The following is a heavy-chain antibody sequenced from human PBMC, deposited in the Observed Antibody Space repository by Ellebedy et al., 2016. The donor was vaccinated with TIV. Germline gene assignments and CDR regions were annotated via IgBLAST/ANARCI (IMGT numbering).Heavy chain of an antibody. D-gene: IGHD3-10*01. V-gene: IGHV5-51*01. CDR1: GCSFTNYW. Sequence: GESLKISXKGSGCSFTNYWIGWVRQMPGKGLEWMGSIYPGDSESRYSPSLQGQVTISADKSISTAYLQWSSLKASDTAMYYCARHLWNDFWGQGTLVTVSS. CDR3: ARHLWNDF. CDR2: IYPGDSES. J-gene: IGHJ4*02.